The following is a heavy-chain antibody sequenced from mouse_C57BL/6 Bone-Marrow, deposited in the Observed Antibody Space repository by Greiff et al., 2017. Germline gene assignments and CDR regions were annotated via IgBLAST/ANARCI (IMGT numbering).Heavy chain of an antibody. CDR3: ARSKGYYYGSSADY. V-gene: IGHV1-81*01. CDR2: IYPRSGNT. D-gene: IGHD1-1*01. Sequence: QVQLQQSGAELARPGASVKLSCKASGYTFTSYGISWVKQRTGQGLEWIGEIYPRSGNTYYNEKFKGKATLTADKSSSTAYMELRSLTSEDSAVYFCARSKGYYYGSSADYWGQGTTLTGSS. CDR1: GYTFTSYG. J-gene: IGHJ2*01.